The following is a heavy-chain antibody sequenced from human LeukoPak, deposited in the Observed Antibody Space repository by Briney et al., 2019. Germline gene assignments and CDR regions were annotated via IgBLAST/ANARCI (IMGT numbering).Heavy chain of an antibody. V-gene: IGHV4-4*07. Sequence: PSETLSLTCTVSGGSISSYFWTWIRQPAGKGLEWIGRIYTSGSTNYNSSLQSRVNMSVDTSKNQFSLKLSSVTAADTAVYYCARENIAARPLDYWGQGTLVTVSS. D-gene: IGHD6-6*01. J-gene: IGHJ4*02. CDR1: GGSISSYF. CDR2: IYTSGST. CDR3: ARENIAARPLDY.